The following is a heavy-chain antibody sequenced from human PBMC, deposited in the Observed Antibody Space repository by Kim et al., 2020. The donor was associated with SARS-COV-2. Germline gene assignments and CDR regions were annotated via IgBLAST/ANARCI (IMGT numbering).Heavy chain of an antibody. Sequence: GGSLRLSCAASGFTFSSYGMHWVRQAPGKGLEWVAVISYDGSNKYYADSVKGRFTISRDNSKNTLYLQMNSLRAEDTAVYYCAKDGGDCSGGSCYAGYYGMDVWGQGTTVTVSS. CDR1: GFTFSSYG. D-gene: IGHD2-15*01. J-gene: IGHJ6*02. V-gene: IGHV3-30*18. CDR3: AKDGGDCSGGSCYAGYYGMDV. CDR2: ISYDGSNK.